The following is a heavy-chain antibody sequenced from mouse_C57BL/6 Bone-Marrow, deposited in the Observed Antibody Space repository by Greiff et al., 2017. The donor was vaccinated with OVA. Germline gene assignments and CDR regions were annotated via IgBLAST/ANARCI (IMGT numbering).Heavy chain of an antibody. D-gene: IGHD2-4*01. V-gene: IGHV1-52*01. CDR3: ARYPYDYDPSRWYFDV. CDR2: IDPSDSET. CDR1: GYTFTSYW. Sequence: QVQLQQPGAELVRPGSSVKLSCKASGYTFTSYWMHWVKQRPIQGLEWIGNIDPSDSETHYNQKFKDKATLTVDKSSSTAYMQLSSLTSEDSAVYYCARYPYDYDPSRWYFDVWGTGTTVTVSS. J-gene: IGHJ1*03.